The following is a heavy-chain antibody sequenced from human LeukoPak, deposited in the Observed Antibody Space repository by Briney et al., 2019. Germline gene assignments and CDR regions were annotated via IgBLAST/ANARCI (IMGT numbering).Heavy chain of an antibody. V-gene: IGHV1-2*06. CDR1: GYTFTGYY. CDR2: INPNSGGT. CDR3: ARGEEYSYGFNYFDY. Sequence: GASVKVSCKASGYTFTGYYIHWVRQAPGQGLEWMGRINPNSGGTNYAQKFQGRVTMTRDTSISTAYMELSRLRSDDTAVYYCARGEEYSYGFNYFDYWGQGTLVAVSS. J-gene: IGHJ4*02. D-gene: IGHD5-18*01.